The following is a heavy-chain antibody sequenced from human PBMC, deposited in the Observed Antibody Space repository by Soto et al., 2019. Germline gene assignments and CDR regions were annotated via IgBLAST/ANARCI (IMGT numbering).Heavy chain of an antibody. J-gene: IGHJ4*02. Sequence: QVQLVQSGAEVKRPGASVKVSCKASGYTFTNYYMHWVRQAPGQGLEWMGVIHYSGATPTYAQKFHGRVTMARDTPTRTVYVKLSSLTSEATAVYYCARGGRDMATIGSFGYWGQGSLVTVSS. V-gene: IGHV1-46*01. CDR3: ARGGRDMATIGSFGY. D-gene: IGHD3-16*01. CDR1: GYTFTNYY. CDR2: IHYSGATP.